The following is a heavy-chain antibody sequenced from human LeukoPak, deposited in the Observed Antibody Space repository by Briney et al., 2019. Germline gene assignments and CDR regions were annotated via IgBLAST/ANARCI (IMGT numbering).Heavy chain of an antibody. Sequence: SETLSLTCTVSGGSISSYYWSWIRQPPGKGLEWIGYIYYSGSTNYNPSLKSRVTISVDTSKNQFSLKLSSVTAADTAVYYCARQRPVLAPNKSTFDYWGQGTLVTVSS. CDR2: IYYSGST. D-gene: IGHD2/OR15-2a*01. V-gene: IGHV4-59*08. CDR3: ARQRPVLAPNKSTFDY. J-gene: IGHJ4*02. CDR1: GGSISSYY.